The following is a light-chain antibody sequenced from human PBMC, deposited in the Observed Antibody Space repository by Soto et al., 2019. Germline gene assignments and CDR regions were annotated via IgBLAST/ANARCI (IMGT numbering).Light chain of an antibody. Sequence: QSVLTQPASVSGSPGQSITISCTGTSSDVGGYNYVSWYQHHPGKAPKLMIYDVSSRPSGISNRFSGSKSGSTASLTISGLQAEDEADYYCSSYTSSSTLYVFGTGTKLTVL. V-gene: IGLV2-14*03. CDR1: SSDVGGYNY. J-gene: IGLJ1*01. CDR2: DVS. CDR3: SSYTSSSTLYV.